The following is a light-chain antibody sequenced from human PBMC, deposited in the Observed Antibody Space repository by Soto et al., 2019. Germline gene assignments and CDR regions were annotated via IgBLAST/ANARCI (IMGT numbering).Light chain of an antibody. CDR2: GAS. CDR1: QSLNYN. V-gene: IGKV3-15*01. J-gene: IGKJ4*01. Sequence: EIVMTQSPATLSVSPGERATLSCRASQSLNYNLAWYQQKPGQAPRLVIYGASTRATGIPARFSGSGSGTEFTLTISSLQSEDCAVYYCHQYNNWPSFGGGTKVEIK. CDR3: HQYNNWPS.